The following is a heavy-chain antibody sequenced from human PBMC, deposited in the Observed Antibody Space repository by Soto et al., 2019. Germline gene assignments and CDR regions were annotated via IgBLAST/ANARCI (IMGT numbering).Heavy chain of an antibody. CDR1: GYTLTELS. D-gene: IGHD3-3*01. CDR3: ATELSIFGVIRISWFYP. J-gene: IGHJ5*02. Sequence: ASVKVSCKVSGYTLTELSMHWVRQAPGKGLEWMGGFDPEDGETIYAQKFQGRVTMTEDTSTDTAYMELSSLRSEDTAVYYCATELSIFGVIRISWFYPWGQGSLVTVSS. V-gene: IGHV1-24*01. CDR2: FDPEDGET.